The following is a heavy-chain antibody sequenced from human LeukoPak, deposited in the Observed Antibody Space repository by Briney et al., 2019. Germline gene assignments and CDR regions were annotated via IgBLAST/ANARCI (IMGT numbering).Heavy chain of an antibody. Sequence: SETLSLTCTVSGYSISSGYYWGWIRQPPGKGLEWIGSIYHSGSTYYNPSLKSRVTISVDTSKNQFSLKLSSVTAADTAVYYCARDSLVPAAWDYFDYWGQGTLVTVSS. CDR1: GYSISSGYY. J-gene: IGHJ4*02. CDR3: ARDSLVPAAWDYFDY. V-gene: IGHV4-38-2*02. D-gene: IGHD2-2*01. CDR2: IYHSGST.